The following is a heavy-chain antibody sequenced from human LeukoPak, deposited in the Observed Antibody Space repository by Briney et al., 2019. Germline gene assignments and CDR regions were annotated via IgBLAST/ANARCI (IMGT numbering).Heavy chain of an antibody. J-gene: IGHJ6*02. D-gene: IGHD1-26*01. V-gene: IGHV4-59*08. CDR2: ISYSGST. CDR1: GGSITNYY. Sequence: SETLSLTCTVSGGSITNYYWSWIRQPPGKGLEWIGYISYSGSTNYNPSLKSRVTISVDTSKNQFSLKLSSVTAADTAVYYCARYTRGTIGMDVWGRGTTVTVSS. CDR3: ARYTRGTIGMDV.